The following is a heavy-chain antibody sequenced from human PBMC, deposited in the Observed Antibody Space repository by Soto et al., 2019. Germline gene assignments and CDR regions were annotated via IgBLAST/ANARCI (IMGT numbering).Heavy chain of an antibody. V-gene: IGHV3-48*02. CDR3: ARESMYGSGSYLDY. D-gene: IGHD3-10*01. CDR1: GFTFSSYS. J-gene: IGHJ4*02. Sequence: EVQLVESGGGLVQPGGSLRLSCAASGFTFSSYSMNWVRQAPGKGLEWVSYISSSSSNIYYADSVKGRFTISRDNAKNSLYLQMNSLRDEDTAVYYCARESMYGSGSYLDYWGQGTLVTVSS. CDR2: ISSSSSNI.